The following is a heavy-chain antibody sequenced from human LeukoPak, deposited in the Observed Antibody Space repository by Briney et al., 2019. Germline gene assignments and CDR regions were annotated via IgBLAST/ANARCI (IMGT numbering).Heavy chain of an antibody. CDR2: ISSSSSYI. V-gene: IGHV3-21*01. Sequence: GRSLRLSCAASGFTFSSYSMNWVRQAPGKGLEWVSSISSSSSYIYYADSVKGRFTISRDNAKNSLYLQMNSLRAEDTAVYYCARGHGGYSYGAFDYWGQGTLVTVSS. CDR1: GFTFSSYS. CDR3: ARGHGGYSYGAFDY. J-gene: IGHJ4*02. D-gene: IGHD5-18*01.